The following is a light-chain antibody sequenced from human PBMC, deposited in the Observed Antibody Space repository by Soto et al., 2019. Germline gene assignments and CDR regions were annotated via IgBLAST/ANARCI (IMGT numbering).Light chain of an antibody. CDR2: AAS. J-gene: IGKJ5*01. Sequence: DIQMTQSPSSLSASVGDRVTITCRASQSISSYLNWYQQKPGKAHKLLIYAASSLQSGVPSRFSGSGSGTDFTLTISSLQPEDFATYYCQQSYSTLSITFGQGTRLEIK. CDR1: QSISSY. CDR3: QQSYSTLSIT. V-gene: IGKV1-39*01.